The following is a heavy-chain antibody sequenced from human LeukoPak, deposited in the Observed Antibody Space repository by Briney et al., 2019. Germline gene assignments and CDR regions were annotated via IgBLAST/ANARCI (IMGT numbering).Heavy chain of an antibody. CDR3: AREGVVISYGMDV. D-gene: IGHD3-3*01. J-gene: IGHJ6*02. Sequence: ASVKVSCKASGGTFSSYAISWVRQAPGQGLEWMGIFSPGAGRTDYAQKFQGRVTVTGDTSTSTVYMELSSLRSEDTALYYCAREGVVISYGMDVWGQGTTVTVSS. CDR1: GGTFSSYA. CDR2: FSPGAGRT. V-gene: IGHV1-46*01.